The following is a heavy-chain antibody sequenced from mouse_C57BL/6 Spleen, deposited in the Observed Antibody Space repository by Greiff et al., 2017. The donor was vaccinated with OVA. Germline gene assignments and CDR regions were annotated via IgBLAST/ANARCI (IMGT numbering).Heavy chain of an antibody. Sequence: VQLQQSGAELVKPGASVKLSCKASGYTFTSYWMHWVKQRPGQGLEWIGMIHPNSGSTNYNEKFKSKATLTVDKSSSTAYMQLSSLTSEDSAVYYCAKDYYDYTYFDVWGTGTTVTVSS. CDR1: GYTFTSYW. J-gene: IGHJ1*03. V-gene: IGHV1-64*01. D-gene: IGHD2-4*01. CDR2: IHPNSGST. CDR3: AKDYYDYTYFDV.